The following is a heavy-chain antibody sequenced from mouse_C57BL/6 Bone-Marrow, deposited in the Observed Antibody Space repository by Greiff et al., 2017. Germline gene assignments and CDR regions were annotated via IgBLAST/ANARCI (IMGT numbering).Heavy chain of an antibody. Sequence: EVQLQQSGPELVKPGASVKISCKASGYTFTDYYMNWVKQSHGKSLEWIGDINPNNGGTSYNQKFKGKAKLTVDKSSSTAYMELRSLTSEDSAVYYCASDIYYYGSSLWYFDYWGQGTTLTVSS. J-gene: IGHJ2*01. CDR3: ASDIYYYGSSLWYFDY. V-gene: IGHV1-26*01. D-gene: IGHD1-1*01. CDR1: GYTFTDYY. CDR2: INPNNGGT.